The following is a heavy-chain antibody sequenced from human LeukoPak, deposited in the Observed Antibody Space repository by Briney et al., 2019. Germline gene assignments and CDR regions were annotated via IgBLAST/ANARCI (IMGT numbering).Heavy chain of an antibody. J-gene: IGHJ6*03. D-gene: IGHD3-22*01. CDR3: ARHSRSHYYDSSGYDYYYYYMDV. Sequence: ASVKVSCKASGYTFTSYGISWVRQAPGQGLEWMGWISAYNGNTNYAQKLQGRVTMTTDTSTSTAYMELSSLRSEDTAVYYCARHSRSHYYDSSGYDYYYYYMDVWGKGTTVTVSS. CDR2: ISAYNGNT. V-gene: IGHV1-18*01. CDR1: GYTFTSYG.